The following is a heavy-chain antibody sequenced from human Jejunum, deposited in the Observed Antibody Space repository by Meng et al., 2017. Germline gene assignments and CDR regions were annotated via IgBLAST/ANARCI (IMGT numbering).Heavy chain of an antibody. V-gene: IGHV3-72*01. CDR3: AGDLGYCSGGTCYSRLVV. CDR1: GFTFSSYA. D-gene: IGHD2-15*01. Sequence: GGSLRLSCAVSGFTFSSYAINWVRQAPGKGLEWVCRTRNKVDSDTTEYAASVKGRFTISRDESKNSLYLHMNSLKTEDTAVYYCAGDLGYCSGGTCYSRLVVWGQGTTVTVSS. J-gene: IGHJ6*02. CDR2: TRNKVDSDTT.